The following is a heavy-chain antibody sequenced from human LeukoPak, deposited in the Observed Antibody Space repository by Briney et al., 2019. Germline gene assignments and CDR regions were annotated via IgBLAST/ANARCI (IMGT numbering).Heavy chain of an antibody. Sequence: GGSLRLSCTASGFSFSGHWMHWARQLPGKGLVWVSRISPTGSTTSYADSVKGRFSISRDNAKNSLFLHMNSLRAEDTAVYYCVRDLTIVGVAQVHHWGQGTLVTVSS. D-gene: IGHD1-26*01. V-gene: IGHV3-74*01. CDR1: GFSFSGHW. J-gene: IGHJ5*02. CDR2: ISPTGSTT. CDR3: VRDLTIVGVAQVHH.